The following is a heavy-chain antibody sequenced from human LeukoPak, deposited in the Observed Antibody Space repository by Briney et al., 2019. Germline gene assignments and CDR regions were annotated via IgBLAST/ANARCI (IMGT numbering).Heavy chain of an antibody. CDR1: GYTFTSYY. D-gene: IGHD3-16*01. J-gene: IGHJ1*01. CDR3: ARVRFGAQYFQH. Sequence: ASVKVSCKASGYTFTSYYMHWVRQAPGQGLEWMGIINPSGGSTSYAQKFQGRVTMTRDVSTSTVYMELSSLRSEDTAVYYCARVRFGAQYFQHWGQGTLVTVSS. V-gene: IGHV1-46*01. CDR2: INPSGGST.